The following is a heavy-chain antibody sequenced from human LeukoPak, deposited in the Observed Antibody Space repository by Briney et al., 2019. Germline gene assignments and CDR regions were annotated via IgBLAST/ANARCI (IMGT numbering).Heavy chain of an antibody. J-gene: IGHJ4*02. Sequence: GGSLRLSCAASGFTFSSYSVNWVRQAPGKGLEWVSSISSSSNSIHYGDSVRGRFTISRDNAKNSLYLQMNSLRAEDTAVYYCARDLYDILTGYTDYWGQGTLVTVSS. D-gene: IGHD3-9*01. CDR1: GFTFSSYS. V-gene: IGHV3-21*01. CDR2: ISSSSNSI. CDR3: ARDLYDILTGYTDY.